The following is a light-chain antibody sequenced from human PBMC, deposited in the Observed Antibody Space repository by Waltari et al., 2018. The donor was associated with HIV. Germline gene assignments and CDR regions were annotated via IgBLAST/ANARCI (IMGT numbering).Light chain of an antibody. Sequence: QSALTQPASVSGSPGQSITISCTGTSRNVGSDGLVSWYQQHPGDAPKLLIYEVTKRPSGVSNRFSGSKSGNTASLTISGLQAEDEADYYCCSCPRSGIRYVFGTGTKVTVL. CDR3: CSCPRSGIRYV. CDR1: SRNVGSDGL. V-gene: IGLV2-23*02. CDR2: EVT. J-gene: IGLJ1*01.